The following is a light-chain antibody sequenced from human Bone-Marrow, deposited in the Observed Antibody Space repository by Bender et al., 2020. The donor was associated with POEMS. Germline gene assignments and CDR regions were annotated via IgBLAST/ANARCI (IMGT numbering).Light chain of an antibody. V-gene: IGLV2-23*02. J-gene: IGLJ2*01. CDR1: GSDVGSYNL. CDR3: CSYAGPTTVI. CDR2: EVT. Sequence: QSALTQPASVSGSPGQSITISCAGPGSDVGSYNLVSWYQLLPGKAPRLIIFEVTKRPSGISSRFSGSKSANTASLTISGLQSEDEAHYYCCSYAGPTTVIFGGGTRLTAL.